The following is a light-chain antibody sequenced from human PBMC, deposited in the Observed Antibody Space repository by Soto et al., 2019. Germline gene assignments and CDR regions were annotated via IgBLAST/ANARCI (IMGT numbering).Light chain of an antibody. Sequence: QSVLTQPASVSGSPGQSITISCTGTSSDLASYNYVSWYQQHPGKAPKLMIYQVTKRPSGVSNRFSGTRSGNAASLTISGLQAEDEADYYCSSYTDSRNYVFGTGTKLTVL. CDR1: SSDLASYNY. CDR3: SSYTDSRNYV. V-gene: IGLV2-14*01. J-gene: IGLJ1*01. CDR2: QVT.